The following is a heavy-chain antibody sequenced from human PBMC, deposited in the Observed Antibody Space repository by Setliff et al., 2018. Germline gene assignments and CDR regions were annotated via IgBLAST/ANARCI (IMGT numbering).Heavy chain of an antibody. CDR2: IRYDGSNK. V-gene: IGHV3-30*02. CDR3: ANGSDRVLWFGTTDLDY. D-gene: IGHD3-10*01. Sequence: AGGSLRLSCAASGFTFSSYGMHWVRQAPGKGLEWVAFIRYDGSNKYYADSVKGRFTISRDNSKNTLYLQMNSLRAEDTAVYYCANGSDRVLWFGTTDLDYWGQGTLVTVSS. J-gene: IGHJ4*02. CDR1: GFTFSSYG.